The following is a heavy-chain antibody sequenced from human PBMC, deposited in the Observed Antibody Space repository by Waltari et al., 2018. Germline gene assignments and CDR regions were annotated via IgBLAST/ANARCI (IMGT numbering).Heavy chain of an antibody. CDR1: GGSISSSSYY. CDR2: IYYSGST. Sequence: QLQLQESGPGLVKPSETLSLTCTVSGGSISSSSYYWGWIRQPPGKGLKWIGSIYYSGSTYYNPSLKSRVTISVDTSKNQFSLKLSSVTAADTAVYYCARRRSSTSLLLLDYWGQGTLVTVSS. J-gene: IGHJ4*02. V-gene: IGHV4-39*01. CDR3: ARRRSSTSLLLLDY. D-gene: IGHD2-2*01.